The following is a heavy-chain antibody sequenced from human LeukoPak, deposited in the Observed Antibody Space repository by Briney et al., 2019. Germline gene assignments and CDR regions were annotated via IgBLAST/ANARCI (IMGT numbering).Heavy chain of an antibody. D-gene: IGHD1-26*01. J-gene: IGHJ4*02. CDR1: GFTFSSYG. V-gene: IGHV3-23*01. CDR2: ISGFDGAT. Sequence: GGSLRLSCAASGFTFSSYGMSWVRQAPGKGLEWVSSISGFDGATYYADSVKGRFTISRDDSKNTLYLQMNSLRAEDTAVYYCAKGASDFDYWGQGTLVTVSS. CDR3: AKGASDFDY.